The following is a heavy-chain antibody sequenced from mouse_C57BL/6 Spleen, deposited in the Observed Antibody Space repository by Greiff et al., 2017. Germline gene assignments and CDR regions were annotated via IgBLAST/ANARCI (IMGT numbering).Heavy chain of an antibody. CDR2: INPYNGGT. CDR1: GYTFTDYY. J-gene: IGHJ4*01. CDR3: ARAPSGTEAVDY. V-gene: IGHV1-19*01. Sequence: VQLQQSGPVLVKPGASVKMSCKASGYTFTDYYMNWVKQSHGKSLEWIGVINPYNGGTSYNQKFKGKATLTVDKSSSTASMELNSLTSEDSAVYYCARAPSGTEAVDYWGQGTSVTVSS. D-gene: IGHD2-14*01.